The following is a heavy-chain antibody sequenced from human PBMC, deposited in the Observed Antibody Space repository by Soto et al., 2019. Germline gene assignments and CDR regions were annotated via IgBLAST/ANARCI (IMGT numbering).Heavy chain of an antibody. D-gene: IGHD6-19*01. V-gene: IGHV4-30-4*01. J-gene: IGHJ4*02. CDR2: IYYSGST. CDR3: ARVGSGISVRPFDY. Sequence: QVQLQESGPGLVKPSQTLSLTCTVSGGSISSGDYYWSWIRQPPGKGLEWIGYIYYSGSTYYNPYRKSRVTISLDTSQIPFSLELSSVTAADTAVYYSARVGSGISVRPFDYWGQGTLVTVSS. CDR1: GGSISSGDYY.